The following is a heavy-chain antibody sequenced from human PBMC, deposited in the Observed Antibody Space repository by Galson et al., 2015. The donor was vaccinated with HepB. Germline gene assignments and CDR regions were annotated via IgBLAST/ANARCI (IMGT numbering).Heavy chain of an antibody. CDR2: ISGSGGST. CDR3: AKTSLPNFWSGYSLPVYFDY. V-gene: IGHV3-23*01. CDR1: GFTFSSYA. D-gene: IGHD3-3*01. J-gene: IGHJ4*02. Sequence: LRLSCAASGFTFSSYAMSWVRQAPGKGLEWVSAISGSGGSTYYADSVKGRFTISRDNSKNTLYLQMNSLRAEDTAVYYCAKTSLPNFWSGYSLPVYFDYWGQGTLVTVSS.